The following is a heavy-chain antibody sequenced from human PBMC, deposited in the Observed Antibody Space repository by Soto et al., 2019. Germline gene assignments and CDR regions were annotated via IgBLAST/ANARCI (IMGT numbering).Heavy chain of an antibody. J-gene: IGHJ3*02. Sequence: QVQLQQWGAGLLKPSETLSLTCAVYGGSFSGYYWSWIRQPPGKGLEWIGEINHSGSTNYNPSLKIRVTISVDTSKNQFSLKLSAVTAAETAVYYCARARGFDIWGQGTMVTVSS. CDR1: GGSFSGYY. V-gene: IGHV4-34*01. CDR2: INHSGST. CDR3: ARARGFDI.